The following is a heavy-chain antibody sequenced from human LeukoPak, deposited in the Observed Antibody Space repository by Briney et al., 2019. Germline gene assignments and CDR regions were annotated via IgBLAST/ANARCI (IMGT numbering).Heavy chain of an antibody. CDR3: ARQTVHYYDSSGYYGWFDP. D-gene: IGHD3-22*01. J-gene: IGHJ5*02. CDR2: ICYSGST. V-gene: IGHV4-39*01. Sequence: SETLSLTCTVSGGSISSSSYYWGWIRQPPGKGLEWIGSICYSGSTYYNPSLRSRVTISVDTSKDQFSLKLSSVTAADTAVYYCARQTVHYYDSSGYYGWFDPWGQGTLVTVSS. CDR1: GGSISSSSYY.